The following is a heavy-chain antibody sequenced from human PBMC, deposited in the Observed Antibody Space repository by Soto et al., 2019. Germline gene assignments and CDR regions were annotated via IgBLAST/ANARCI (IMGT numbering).Heavy chain of an antibody. CDR1: GFTVSSYA. Sequence: PGGSLRLSCAASGFTVSSYAMHWVRQAPGKGLEWVASISYDGSNKYYAASVKGRFTISRDNSKNTLYLQMNSLRAEDTAVYYCARDLSRSGYYTSSFDIWGQGTMVTVSS. V-gene: IGHV3-30-3*01. J-gene: IGHJ3*02. D-gene: IGHD3-3*01. CDR3: ARDLSRSGYYTSSFDI. CDR2: ISYDGSNK.